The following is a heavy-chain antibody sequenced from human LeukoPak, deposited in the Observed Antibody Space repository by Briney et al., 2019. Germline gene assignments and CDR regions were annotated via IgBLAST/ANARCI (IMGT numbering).Heavy chain of an antibody. J-gene: IGHJ4*02. Sequence: GGSLRLSCAASGFTFSSFAMSWVRQAPGKGLEWVSAISGSGGSTYYADSVKGRFTISRDNSKNTLYLQMNSLRAEDTAVYYCAKVTGVTPCYGYGYDWGQGTLVTVSS. CDR2: ISGSGGST. CDR1: GFTFSSFA. D-gene: IGHD4-23*01. V-gene: IGHV3-23*01. CDR3: AKVTGVTPCYGYGYD.